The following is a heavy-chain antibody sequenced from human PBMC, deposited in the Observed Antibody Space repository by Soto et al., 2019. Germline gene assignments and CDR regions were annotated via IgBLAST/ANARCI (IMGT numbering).Heavy chain of an antibody. V-gene: IGHV1-2*02. CDR2: INPSSGGT. J-gene: IGHJ4*02. CDR3: ARSAEGIVVVITHFDY. CDR1: GYTFTGYY. Sequence: ASVKVSCKASGYTFTGYYMHWVRQAPGQGLEWMGWINPSSGGTNYAQKFQGRVTMTRDTSISTAYMELSRLRSDDTAVYYCARSAEGIVVVITHFDYWGQGTLVTVSS. D-gene: IGHD3-22*01.